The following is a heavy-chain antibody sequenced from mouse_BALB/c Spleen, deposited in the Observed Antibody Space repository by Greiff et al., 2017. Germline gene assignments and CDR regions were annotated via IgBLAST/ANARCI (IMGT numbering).Heavy chain of an antibody. CDR3: ARGLRLAWFAY. Sequence: EVQLVESGGGLVKPGGSLKLSCAASGFTFSDYYMYWVRQTPEKRLEWVATISDGGSYTYYPDSVKGRFTISRDNAKNNLYLQMSSLKSEDTAMYYCARGLRLAWFAYWGQGTLVTVSA. J-gene: IGHJ3*01. D-gene: IGHD2-4*01. V-gene: IGHV5-4*02. CDR1: GFTFSDYY. CDR2: ISDGGSYT.